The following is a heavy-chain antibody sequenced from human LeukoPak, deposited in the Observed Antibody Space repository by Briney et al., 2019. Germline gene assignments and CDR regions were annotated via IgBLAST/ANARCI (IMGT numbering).Heavy chain of an antibody. J-gene: IGHJ4*02. V-gene: IGHV1-46*01. Sequence: ASVKVSCKASGYTFTSYGISWVRQAPGQGLGWMGIINPSGGSTSYAQKFQGRVTMTRDMSTSTVYMELSSLRSEDTAVYYCARGSDFWSGSSRTQCLDYWGQGTLVTVSS. D-gene: IGHD3-3*01. CDR2: INPSGGST. CDR3: ARGSDFWSGSSRTQCLDY. CDR1: GYTFTSYG.